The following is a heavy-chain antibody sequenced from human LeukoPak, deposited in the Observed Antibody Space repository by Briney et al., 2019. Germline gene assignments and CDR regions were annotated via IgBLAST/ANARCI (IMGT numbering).Heavy chain of an antibody. J-gene: IGHJ4*02. CDR2: IWYDGTNE. D-gene: IGHD3-10*01. V-gene: IGHV3-30*19. CDR3: ARTTTPHYYGSGSYALGY. Sequence: GGSLRLSCAASGFTFSSYGMHWVRQAPHKGLEWVAVIWYDGTNEYYADSVKGRFTISRDNSKNTLYPQMSSLSAEDTAVYYCARTTTPHYYGSGSYALGYWGQGTLVTVPS. CDR1: GFTFSSYG.